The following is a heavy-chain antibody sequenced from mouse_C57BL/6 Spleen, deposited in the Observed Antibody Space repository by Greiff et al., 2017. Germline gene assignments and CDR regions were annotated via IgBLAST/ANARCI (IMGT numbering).Heavy chain of an antibody. Sequence: EVQVVESGAELVRPGASVKLSCTASGFNIKDDYMHWVKQRPEQGLEWIGWIDPENGDTEYASKFQGKATITADTSSNTAYLQLSSLTSEDTAVYYCTTGVYFAYWGQGTLVTVSA. D-gene: IGHD2-1*01. CDR1: GFNIKDDY. V-gene: IGHV14-4*01. CDR2: IDPENGDT. CDR3: TTGVYFAY. J-gene: IGHJ3*01.